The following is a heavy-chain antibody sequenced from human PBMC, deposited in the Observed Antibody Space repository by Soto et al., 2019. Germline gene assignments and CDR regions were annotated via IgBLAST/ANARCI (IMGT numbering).Heavy chain of an antibody. CDR2: IDYSGNT. Sequence: SETLSLTCTVSGASISSSGYYWGWIRQPPGRGLEWIGSIDYSGNTNYNPSLRSRVTVSVDTSKNQFSLKLSYVTAADTAVYYCARDRRGRLAGRYYYYGMDVWGQGTTVTVSS. CDR1: GASISSSGYY. CDR3: ARDRRGRLAGRYYYYGMDV. V-gene: IGHV4-39*07. D-gene: IGHD6-19*01. J-gene: IGHJ6*02.